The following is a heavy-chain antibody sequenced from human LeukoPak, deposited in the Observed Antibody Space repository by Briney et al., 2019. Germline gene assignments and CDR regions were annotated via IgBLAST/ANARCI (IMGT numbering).Heavy chain of an antibody. J-gene: IGHJ3*02. Sequence: GGSLRLSCTASGFTFSAYAMMWVRQAPGKGPEWVSAIRGGGGSAFYADSVKGRFTISRDNSKYTLFLQMNSLRAEDTAVYYCARDPNGDCIGAFDMWGPGTMVTVSS. D-gene: IGHD2-21*02. CDR3: ARDPNGDCIGAFDM. V-gene: IGHV3-23*01. CDR2: IRGGGGSA. CDR1: GFTFSAYA.